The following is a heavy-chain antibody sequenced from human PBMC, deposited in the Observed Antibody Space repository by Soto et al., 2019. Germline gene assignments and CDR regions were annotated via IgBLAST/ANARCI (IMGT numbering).Heavy chain of an antibody. CDR3: ARLDSSGFSDY. V-gene: IGHV5-51*01. Sequence: RGESLKISCKGSGYSFPDYWIAWVRQMPGKGPEWMGIIFPGDSDTRYSPSFQGQVTVSADRSISTAYLQWESLEASDTAMYYCARLDSSGFSDYWGQGSLVTVS. CDR1: GYSFPDYW. J-gene: IGHJ4*02. CDR2: IFPGDSDT. D-gene: IGHD3-22*01.